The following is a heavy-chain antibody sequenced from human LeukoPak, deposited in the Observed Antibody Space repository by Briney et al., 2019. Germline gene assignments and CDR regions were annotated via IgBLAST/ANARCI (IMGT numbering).Heavy chain of an antibody. CDR3: ARVDSSSWYGYYYYMDV. CDR2: IISSSSYI. Sequence: PGGSLRLSCAASGFTFSSYSMNWVRQAPGKGLEWVSSIISSSSYIYYADPVKGRFTISRDNAKNSLYLQMNSLRAEDTAVYYCARVDSSSWYGYYYYMDVWGKGTTVTVSS. V-gene: IGHV3-21*01. J-gene: IGHJ6*03. CDR1: GFTFSSYS. D-gene: IGHD6-13*01.